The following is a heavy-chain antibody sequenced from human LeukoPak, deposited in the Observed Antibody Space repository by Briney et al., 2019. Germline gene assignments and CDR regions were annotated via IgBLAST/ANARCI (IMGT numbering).Heavy chain of an antibody. Sequence: GESLKISCKGSGSSFTSYWIGWVRQMPGKGLEWMGIIYPGDSDTRYSPSFQGQVTISADKSISTAYLQWSSLKASDTAMHYCARQGLTYYDFWSGPNNRFDPWGQGTLVTVSS. J-gene: IGHJ5*02. V-gene: IGHV5-51*01. D-gene: IGHD3-3*01. CDR3: ARQGLTYYDFWSGPNNRFDP. CDR2: IYPGDSDT. CDR1: GSSFTSYW.